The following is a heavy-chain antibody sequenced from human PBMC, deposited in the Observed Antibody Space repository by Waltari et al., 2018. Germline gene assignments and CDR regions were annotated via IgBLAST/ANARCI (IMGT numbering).Heavy chain of an antibody. CDR1: EFTFSSDA. CDR2: IWNDGSNK. Sequence: QVQLVESGGGVVQLGRSLRPSCAASEFTFSSDAMHWVRQPPGKGLEWVALIWNDGSNKYYADSVKGRFTISRDNSKNTLFLQMNSLRAEDTAVYYCARGEDITGTILLGDYWGQGTLVTVSS. D-gene: IGHD1-7*01. V-gene: IGHV3-33*01. J-gene: IGHJ4*02. CDR3: ARGEDITGTILLGDY.